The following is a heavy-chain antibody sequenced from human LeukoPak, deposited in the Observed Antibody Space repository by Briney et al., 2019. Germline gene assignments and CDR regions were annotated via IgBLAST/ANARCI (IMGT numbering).Heavy chain of an antibody. Sequence: GGSLRLSCAASGFTFSSYGMSWVRQAPGKGLEYVSAISSNGGSTYYANSVKGRFTISRDNSKNTLYLQMGSLRAEDMAVYYCARAFDYYFDYWGQGTLVTVSS. J-gene: IGHJ4*02. CDR1: GFTFSSYG. CDR3: ARAFDYYFDY. D-gene: IGHD3-3*01. CDR2: ISSNGGST. V-gene: IGHV3-64*01.